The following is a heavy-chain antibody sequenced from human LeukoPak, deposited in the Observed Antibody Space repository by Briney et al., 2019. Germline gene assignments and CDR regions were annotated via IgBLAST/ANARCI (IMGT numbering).Heavy chain of an antibody. D-gene: IGHD5-18*01. J-gene: IGHJ4*02. V-gene: IGHV3-64D*06. CDR2: ISTDEFST. Sequence: PAGSLRLSSSASRYTSRIYAMHCVRQAPGHGLEYVSTISTDEFSTNYADSVEGRFTIHRDNPKTPMYLQMSSLPAEDMPVYYCVKDRGGYNYGLGSSDYWGQGTLVTVSS. CDR3: VKDRGGYNYGLGSSDY. CDR1: RYTSRIYA.